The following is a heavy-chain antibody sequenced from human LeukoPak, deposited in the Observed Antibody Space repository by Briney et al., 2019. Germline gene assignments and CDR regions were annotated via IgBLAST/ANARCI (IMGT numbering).Heavy chain of an antibody. V-gene: IGHV3-23*01. J-gene: IGHJ4*02. Sequence: GGSLRLSCVASGFTFSSYGMSWVRQAPGKGLEWVSAITDSGGDRYYADSVKGRFTISRDNSKNTLYLQMNSLRAEDTAVYYCAKNPGDRRYFDYWGQGTLVIVSS. D-gene: IGHD2-21*02. CDR2: ITDSGGDR. CDR3: AKNPGDRRYFDY. CDR1: GFTFSSYG.